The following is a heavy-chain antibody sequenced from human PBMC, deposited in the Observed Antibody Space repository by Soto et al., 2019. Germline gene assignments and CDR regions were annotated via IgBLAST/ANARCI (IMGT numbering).Heavy chain of an antibody. Sequence: ASVKVSCKASGYTFTSYDINWVRQATGQGLEWMGWMNPNSGNTGYAQKFQGRVTMTRNTSISTAYMELSSLRSEDTAVYYCARGSCDEEWFLFGHMDVWGKGTTVTAP. CDR1: GYTFTSYD. CDR3: ARGSCDEEWFLFGHMDV. CDR2: MNPNSGNT. V-gene: IGHV1-8*01. D-gene: IGHD3-3*01. J-gene: IGHJ6*03.